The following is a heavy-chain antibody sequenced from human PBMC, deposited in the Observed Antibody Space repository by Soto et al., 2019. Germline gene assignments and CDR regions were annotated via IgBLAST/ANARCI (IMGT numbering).Heavy chain of an antibody. CDR3: ARYDSSGYSGVREAFDI. CDR1: KYTFTRYY. V-gene: IGHV1-46*03. Sequence: QVQLVQSGAEVKKPGASVKVSCKTPKYTFTRYYIHWLRQAPGQGLEWMGIINPSGGSTSYAQKFQGRVIMTRDTSTSTVYMELSSLRSEDTAMYYCARYDSSGYSGVREAFDIWGQGTMVTVSS. D-gene: IGHD3-22*01. CDR2: INPSGGST. J-gene: IGHJ3*02.